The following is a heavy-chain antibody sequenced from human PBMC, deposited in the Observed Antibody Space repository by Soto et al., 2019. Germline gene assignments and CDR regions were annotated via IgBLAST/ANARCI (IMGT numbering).Heavy chain of an antibody. D-gene: IGHD2-2*01. Sequence: SVKVSCKASGGTFSSYAISWVRQAPGQGLEWMGGIIPIFGTANYAQKFQGRVTITADESTSTAYMELSSLRSEDTAVYYCARVAGDCSSTSCYYYYGMDVWGQGTTVTVSS. CDR2: IIPIFGTA. CDR3: ARVAGDCSSTSCYYYYGMDV. V-gene: IGHV1-69*13. CDR1: GGTFSSYA. J-gene: IGHJ6*02.